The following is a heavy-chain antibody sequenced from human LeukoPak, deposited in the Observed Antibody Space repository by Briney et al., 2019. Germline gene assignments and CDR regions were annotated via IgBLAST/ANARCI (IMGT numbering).Heavy chain of an antibody. CDR1: GYTFTGYY. CDR3: ARDLLNYYGSGTPTKNWFDP. Sequence: ASVKVSCKASGYTFTGYYMHWVRQAPGQGLEWMGCINPNSGGTNYAQKFQGRVTMTRDTSISTAYMELSRLRSDDTAVYYCARDLLNYYGSGTPTKNWFDPWGQGTLVTVSS. J-gene: IGHJ5*02. V-gene: IGHV1-2*02. CDR2: INPNSGGT. D-gene: IGHD3-10*01.